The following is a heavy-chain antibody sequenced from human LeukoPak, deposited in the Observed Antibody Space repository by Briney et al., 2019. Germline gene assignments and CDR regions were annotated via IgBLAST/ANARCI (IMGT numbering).Heavy chain of an antibody. Sequence: GSLRLSCAASGFTFSDHYMDWVRQAPGKGLEWVGRIRKKVNSYTTEYAATVKGRLTISRDDSKNSLYLQMNSLKTEDTAVYYCVRDFRFLEDYWGQGTLVTVSS. D-gene: IGHD3-3*01. CDR1: GFTFSDHY. CDR2: IRKKVNSYTT. V-gene: IGHV3-72*01. J-gene: IGHJ4*02. CDR3: VRDFRFLEDY.